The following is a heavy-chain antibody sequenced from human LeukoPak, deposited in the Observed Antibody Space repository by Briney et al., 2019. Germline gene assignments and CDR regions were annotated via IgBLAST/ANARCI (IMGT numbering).Heavy chain of an antibody. CDR1: GFTFSSYW. CDR2: IKQDGSEK. V-gene: IGHV3-7*03. J-gene: IGHJ4*02. D-gene: IGHD3-22*01. Sequence: PGGSLRLSCAASGFTFSSYWMSWVRQAPGKGLEWVANIKQDGSEKYYVDSEKGRFTISRDNAKNSLYLQMNSLRAEDTAVYYCAREVIVVATYYFDYWGQGTLVTVSS. CDR3: AREVIVVATYYFDY.